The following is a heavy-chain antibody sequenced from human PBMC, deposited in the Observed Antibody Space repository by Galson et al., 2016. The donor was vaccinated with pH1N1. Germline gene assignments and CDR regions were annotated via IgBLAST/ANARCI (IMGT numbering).Heavy chain of an antibody. CDR2: ISGRGEST. CDR1: GYSFTNYW. Sequence: SGAEVKNPGEFLRISCKGSGYSFTNYWISWVRQAPGKGLEWVSAISGRGESTYYSDSVKGHLTISRDNSKNTLYLQMNSLRTEDTAVYYCAKDLSSDYGDYGLDYWGQGTLVTVSS. J-gene: IGHJ4*02. V-gene: IGHV3-23*01. D-gene: IGHD4-17*01. CDR3: AKDLSSDYGDYGLDY.